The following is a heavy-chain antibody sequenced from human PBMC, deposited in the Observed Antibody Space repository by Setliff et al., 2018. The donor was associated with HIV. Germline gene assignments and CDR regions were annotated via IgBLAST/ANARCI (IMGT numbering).Heavy chain of an antibody. J-gene: IGHJ4*02. CDR2: IYTSGST. CDR3: ATLDPSGGNFLAY. Sequence: ETLSLTCTVSGGSISSYYWSWIRQPPGKGLEWIGYIYTSGSTNYNPSLKSRVTMSVDTSKNKFSLKLSSVAAADTAVYYCATLDPSGGNFLAYWGQGTLVTVSS. CDR1: GGSISSYY. V-gene: IGHV4-4*09. D-gene: IGHD2-21*02.